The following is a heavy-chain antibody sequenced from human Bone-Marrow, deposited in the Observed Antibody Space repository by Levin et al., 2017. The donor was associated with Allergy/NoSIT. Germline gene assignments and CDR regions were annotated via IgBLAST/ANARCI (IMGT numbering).Heavy chain of an antibody. V-gene: IGHV3-11*01. J-gene: IGHJ6*02. CDR2: ISSSGSSI. CDR3: ARPRSLYYGLDV. CDR1: GFTFSDYY. Sequence: PGGSLRLSCAASGFTFSDYYMSWIRQAPGKGLEWVSYISSSGSSIYYADSVKGRFTISRENAKNSLYLQMNSLSAEDTAVYYCARPRSLYYGLDVWGQGTTVTVSS.